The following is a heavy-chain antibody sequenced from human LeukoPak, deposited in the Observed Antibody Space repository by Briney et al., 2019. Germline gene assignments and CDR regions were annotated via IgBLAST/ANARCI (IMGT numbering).Heavy chain of an antibody. CDR1: GGSISSGGYC. CDR2: IYHSGST. Sequence: PSQTLSLTCTVSGGSISSGGYCWSWIRQPPGKGLEWIGYIYHSGSTYYNPSLKSRVTISVDTSKNQFSLKLSSVTAADTAVYYCATIKYYDILTGYRGRDAFDIWGQGTMVTVSS. J-gene: IGHJ3*02. V-gene: IGHV4-30-2*03. D-gene: IGHD3-9*01. CDR3: ATIKYYDILTGYRGRDAFDI.